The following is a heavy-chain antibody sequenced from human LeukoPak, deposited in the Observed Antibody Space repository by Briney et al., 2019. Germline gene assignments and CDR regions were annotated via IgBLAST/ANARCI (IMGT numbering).Heavy chain of an antibody. CDR3: ARAPKWYFDL. Sequence: PSETLSLTCTVSGGSISSSSYYWGWIRQPPGKGLEWIGSMYSSGSTYYNPSLKSRVTISVDTSKNQFSLKLSSVTAADTAVYYCARAPKWYFDLWGRGTLVTVSS. CDR1: GGSISSSSYY. CDR2: MYSSGST. V-gene: IGHV4-39*07. J-gene: IGHJ2*01.